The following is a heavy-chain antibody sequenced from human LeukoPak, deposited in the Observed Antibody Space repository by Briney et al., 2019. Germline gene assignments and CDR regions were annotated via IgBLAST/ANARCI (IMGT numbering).Heavy chain of an antibody. CDR1: GGSISSGSYY. CDR2: IYTSGST. CDR3: ARDGVVVPAAGYYYYYMDV. J-gene: IGHJ6*03. V-gene: IGHV4-61*02. D-gene: IGHD2-2*01. Sequence: SQTLSLTCTVSGGSISSGSYYWSWIRQPAGKGLEWIGRIYTSGSTNYNPSLKSRVTISVDTSKNQFSLKLSSVTAADTAVYYCARDGVVVPAAGYYYYYMDVWGKGTLVVVSS.